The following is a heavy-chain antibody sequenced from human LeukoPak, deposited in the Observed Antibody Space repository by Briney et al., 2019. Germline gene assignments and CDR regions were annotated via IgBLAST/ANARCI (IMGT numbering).Heavy chain of an antibody. J-gene: IGHJ4*02. V-gene: IGHV1-24*01. D-gene: IGHD3-9*01. CDR1: GYTLTELS. CDR3: ARASDILTGYYWTFDY. Sequence: ASVKVSCKVSGYTLTELSMHWVRQAPGKGLEWMGGFDPEDGETIYAQKFQGRVTMTEDTSTDTAYMELSSLRSEDTAVYYCARASDILTGYYWTFDYWGQGTLVTVSS. CDR2: FDPEDGET.